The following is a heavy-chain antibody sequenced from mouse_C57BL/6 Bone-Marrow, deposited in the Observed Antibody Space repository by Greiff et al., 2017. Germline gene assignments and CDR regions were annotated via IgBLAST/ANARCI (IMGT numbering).Heavy chain of an antibody. D-gene: IGHD2-5*01. CDR1: GYTFTSYW. V-gene: IGHV1-64*01. CDR3: ARYSNYEAWFAY. J-gene: IGHJ3*01. CDR2: IHPNSGST. Sequence: VQLQQPGAELVKPGASVKLSCKASGYTFTSYWLHWVKQRPGQGLEWIGMIHPNSGSTNYNEKFKSKATLTVDKSSSTAYMQLSSLTSEDSAVYYCARYSNYEAWFAYWGQGTLVTVSA.